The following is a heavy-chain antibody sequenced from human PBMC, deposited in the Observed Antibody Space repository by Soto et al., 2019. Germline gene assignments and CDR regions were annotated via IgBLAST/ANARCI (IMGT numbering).Heavy chain of an antibody. CDR3: AGHPDLSSFPTRRSSDL. Sequence: ARQAPNKGLEWVALISYDEIDKYFADAVKGRFTISRDNSKNPLYLQMDSLRAEDSAVYYCAGHPDLSSFPTRRSSDL. V-gene: IGHV3-30*04. J-gene: IGHJ2*01. CDR2: ISYDEIDK.